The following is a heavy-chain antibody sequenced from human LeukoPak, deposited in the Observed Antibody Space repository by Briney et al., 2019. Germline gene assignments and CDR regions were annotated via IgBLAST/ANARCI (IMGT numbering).Heavy chain of an antibody. CDR2: ISTGSTYT. V-gene: IGHV3-11*06. D-gene: IGHD5-24*01. J-gene: IGHJ5*02. CDR1: GISISHYY. Sequence: PGGSLRLSCAASGISISHYYVSWLRQAPGRGLEWVSYISTGSTYTDYADSVKGRFTISRDNAKNSLYLQMTSLGAEDTAVYYGVKGVPCYNRCVSWGQGTPVTVSS. CDR3: VKGVPCYNRCVS.